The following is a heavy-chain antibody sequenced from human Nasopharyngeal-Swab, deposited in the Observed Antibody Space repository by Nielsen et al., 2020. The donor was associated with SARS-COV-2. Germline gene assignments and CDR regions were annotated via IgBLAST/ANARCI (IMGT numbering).Heavy chain of an antibody. J-gene: IGHJ1*01. CDR1: GFIVSRNY. D-gene: IGHD3-10*01. V-gene: IGHV3-53*01. CDR2: IYSGGST. Sequence: GGSLRLSCAASGFIVSRNYMSWVRQAPGKGLEWVSVIYSGGSTFYADSVKGRFTISRDNAKNSLYLQMNSLRDEDTAVYYCARGYLAAWFGEYPAEYFQHWGQGTLVTVSS. CDR3: ARGYLAAWFGEYPAEYFQH.